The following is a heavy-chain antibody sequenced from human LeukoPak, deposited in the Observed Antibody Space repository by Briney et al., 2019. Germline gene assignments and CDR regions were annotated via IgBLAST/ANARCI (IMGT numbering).Heavy chain of an antibody. CDR1: GGSFSGYY. V-gene: IGHV4-34*01. CDR2: INHSGST. Sequence: PSETLSLTCAVYGGSFSGYYWSWIRQPPGKGLEWIGEINHSGSTNYNPSLKSRVTISVDTSKNQFSLKLSSVTAADTAVYYCARGRWDGREDYWGQGTLVTVSS. J-gene: IGHJ4*02. CDR3: ARGRWDGREDY. D-gene: IGHD1-26*01.